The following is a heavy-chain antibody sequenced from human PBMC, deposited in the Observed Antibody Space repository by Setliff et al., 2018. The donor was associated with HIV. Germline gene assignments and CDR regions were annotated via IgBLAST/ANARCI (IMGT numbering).Heavy chain of an antibody. D-gene: IGHD1-26*01. J-gene: IGHJ4*03. Sequence: SETLSLTCNVSGGSITTTNYYWGWIRQPPGKGLEWIGSISYNANTYYNPSLKSRVTIAVDTSKNNFSLRLTSVTAADTAVYYCARMGLPLHRAFDYWGQGTVVTVSS. CDR2: ISYNANT. V-gene: IGHV4-39*01. CDR1: GGSITTTNYY. CDR3: ARMGLPLHRAFDY.